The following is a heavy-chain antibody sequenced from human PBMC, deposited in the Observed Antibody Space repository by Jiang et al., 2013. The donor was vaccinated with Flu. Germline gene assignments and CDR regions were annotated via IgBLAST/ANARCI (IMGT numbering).Heavy chain of an antibody. CDR1: GFTFSSYS. CDR3: AKGGPYFNRGDYFDY. J-gene: IGHJ4*02. Sequence: RLSCAASGFTFSSYSMNWVRQAPGKGLEWVSYISSSSSTIYYADSVKGRFTISRDNSKNTLYLQMNSLRAEDTAVYYCAKGGPYFNRGDYFDYWGQGTLVTVSS. D-gene: IGHD3-10*01. V-gene: IGHV3-48*01. CDR2: ISSSSSTI.